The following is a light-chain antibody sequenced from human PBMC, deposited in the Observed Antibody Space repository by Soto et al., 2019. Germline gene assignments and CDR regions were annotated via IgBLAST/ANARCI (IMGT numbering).Light chain of an antibody. Sequence: ESVLTQSPGTLSLSPGERAALSCRASQSVSSNYLAWYQHKPGQAPRLLIYDASNRATGIPARFSGSGSGTDFTLTISSLEPEDFAVYYCQQRSNWPLSFGGGTKVDIK. CDR2: DAS. J-gene: IGKJ4*01. V-gene: IGKV3-11*01. CDR1: QSVSSNY. CDR3: QQRSNWPLS.